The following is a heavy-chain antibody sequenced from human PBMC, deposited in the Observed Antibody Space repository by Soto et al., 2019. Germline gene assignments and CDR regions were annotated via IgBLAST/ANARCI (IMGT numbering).Heavy chain of an antibody. CDR2: IKQDGSEK. D-gene: IGHD6-19*01. J-gene: IGHJ4*02. CDR3: ARDRSSEKYSSGWFPFDY. V-gene: IGHV3-7*01. Sequence: GSLILSCVASGFTFSNDWMSWVRQAPGKGLEWVATIKQDGSEKYYVDSVKGRFTISRDNAKNSLYLQMNSLRDEDTAVYYCARDRSSEKYSSGWFPFDYWGQGTLVTVSS. CDR1: GFTFSNDW.